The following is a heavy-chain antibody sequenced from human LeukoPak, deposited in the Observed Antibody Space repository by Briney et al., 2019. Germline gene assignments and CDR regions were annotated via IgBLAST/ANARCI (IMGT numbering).Heavy chain of an antibody. CDR3: ARDGGYCNSTSCPPSYGMDV. CDR1: GGSISSGGYY. CDR2: TYYSGST. J-gene: IGHJ6*02. V-gene: IGHV4-31*03. Sequence: SETLSLTCTVSGGSISSGGYYWSWIRQHPGKGLEWIGYTYYSGSTYYNPSLKSRVTISVDTSKNQFSLKLSSVTAADTAVYYCARDGGYCNSTSCPPSYGMDVWGQGTTVTVSS. D-gene: IGHD2-2*01.